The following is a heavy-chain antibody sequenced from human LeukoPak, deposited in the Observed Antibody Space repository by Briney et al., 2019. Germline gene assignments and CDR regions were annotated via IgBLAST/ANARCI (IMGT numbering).Heavy chain of an antibody. D-gene: IGHD3-9*01. V-gene: IGHV3-48*03. J-gene: IGHJ4*02. Sequence: GGSLRLSCAASGFTFSSYEMNWVRQAPGKGLEWVSYISSSGSTIYYADSVKGRFTISRDNAENSLYLRMNSLRAEDTAVYYCARGIGGYDILTGSLCYWGQGTLVTVSS. CDR3: ARGIGGYDILTGSLCY. CDR2: ISSSGSTI. CDR1: GFTFSSYE.